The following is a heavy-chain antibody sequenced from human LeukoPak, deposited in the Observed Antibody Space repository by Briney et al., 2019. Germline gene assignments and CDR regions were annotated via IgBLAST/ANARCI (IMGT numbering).Heavy chain of an antibody. J-gene: IGHJ4*02. CDR3: AKAWIQLWLQGNYFDY. CDR2: ISYDGSNK. V-gene: IGHV3-30*18. D-gene: IGHD5-18*01. Sequence: GGSLRLSCAASGFTFSSYGMHWVRQAPGKGLEWVAVISYDGSNKYYADSVKGRFTISRDNSKNTLYLQMNSLRAEDTAVYYCAKAWIQLWLQGNYFDYWGQGTLVTVSS. CDR1: GFTFSSYG.